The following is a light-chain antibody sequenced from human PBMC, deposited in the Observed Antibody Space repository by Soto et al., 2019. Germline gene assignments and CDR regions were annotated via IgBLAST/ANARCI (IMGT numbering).Light chain of an antibody. CDR3: SSYAGSNNYV. CDR2: EVS. J-gene: IGLJ1*01. V-gene: IGLV2-8*01. Sequence: QSVLTQPPSASGSPGQSVTMSCTGTSSDVGGYNYVSWYQQHPGKAPKLMIYEVSKRPSGVPDRFSASKSGNTASLTVSGLQAEDEADYYCSSYAGSNNYVFGPGTKLTVL. CDR1: SSDVGGYNY.